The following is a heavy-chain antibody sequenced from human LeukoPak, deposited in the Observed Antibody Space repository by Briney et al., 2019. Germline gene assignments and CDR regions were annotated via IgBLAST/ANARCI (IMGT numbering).Heavy chain of an antibody. CDR3: ARGTRGGSRGSYDY. CDR1: GGSISSYY. CDR2: IYYSGST. V-gene: IGHV4-59*01. Sequence: SETLSLTCTVSGGSISSYYWSWIRQPPGKGLEWIGYIYYSGSTNYNPSLKSRVTISVDTSKNQFSLKLSSVTAADTAVYYCARGTRGGSRGSYDYWGQGTLVTVSS. J-gene: IGHJ4*02. D-gene: IGHD3-16*01.